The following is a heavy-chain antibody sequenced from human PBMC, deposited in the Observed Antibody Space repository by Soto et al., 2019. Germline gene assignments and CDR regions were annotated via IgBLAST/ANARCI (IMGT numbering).Heavy chain of an antibody. CDR1: GGSISSSTYY. CDR2: IYYSGST. Sequence: SETLSLTCAVSGGSISSSTYYWGWIRQPPGKGLEWIGSIYYSGSTNYNPSLKSRVTISVDTSNNQFSMKLSSVTAADTAVYYCARHRINYGMDVWGQGTTVT. J-gene: IGHJ6*02. CDR3: ARHRINYGMDV. V-gene: IGHV4-39*01.